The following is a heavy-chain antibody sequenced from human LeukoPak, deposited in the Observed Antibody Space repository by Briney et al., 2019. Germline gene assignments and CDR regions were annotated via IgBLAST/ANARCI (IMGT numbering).Heavy chain of an antibody. D-gene: IGHD1-26*01. CDR1: GYTFTSYG. Sequence: ASVKVSCKASGYTFTSYGISWVRQAPAQGLEWMGWISAYNGNTNYAQKLQGRVTMTTDTSTSTAYMELRSLRSDDTAVYYCARDSPPVRELDYWGQGTLVTVSS. V-gene: IGHV1-18*01. CDR3: ARDSPPVRELDY. CDR2: ISAYNGNT. J-gene: IGHJ4*02.